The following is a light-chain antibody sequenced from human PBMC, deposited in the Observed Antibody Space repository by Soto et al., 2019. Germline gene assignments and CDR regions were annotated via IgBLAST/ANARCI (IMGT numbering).Light chain of an antibody. J-gene: IGKJ4*01. Sequence: EIVFTQSPATLSLSPGERATLSCRASQSVSSYLAWYQQKPGRAPRLLIYDASNRATGTPARFSGSGSGTDFTLTISSLEPEDFAVYYCQQRSNWPRLTFGGGTKVDI. CDR3: QQRSNWPRLT. CDR1: QSVSSY. CDR2: DAS. V-gene: IGKV3-11*01.